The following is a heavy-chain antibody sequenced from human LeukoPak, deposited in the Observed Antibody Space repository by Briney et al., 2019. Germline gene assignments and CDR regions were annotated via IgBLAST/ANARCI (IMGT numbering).Heavy chain of an antibody. CDR3: ARESRAPDYDILTGYYYYFDY. J-gene: IGHJ4*02. CDR1: GYTFTNYG. D-gene: IGHD3-9*01. Sequence: ASVKVSCKASGYTFTNYGISWVRQAPGRGLEWMGWISAYNGNTNYAQKLQGRVTMTTDTSTSTAYMELRSLRSDDTAVYYCARESRAPDYDILTGYYYYFDYWGQGTLVTVSS. CDR2: ISAYNGNT. V-gene: IGHV1-18*01.